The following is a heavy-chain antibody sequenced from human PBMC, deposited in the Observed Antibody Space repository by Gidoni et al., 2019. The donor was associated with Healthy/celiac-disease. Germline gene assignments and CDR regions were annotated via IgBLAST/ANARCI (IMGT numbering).Heavy chain of an antibody. J-gene: IGHJ5*02. CDR2: INHSGRT. Sequence: QVQLQQWGAGLLKPSETLSLTCAAYGWSFSGYYWRWLRQPPGKGLDWIGEINHSGRTNYNPSLKSRVTISVDTSKNQFSLKLSSVTAADTAVYYCARGGYDYVWGSYRPGWFDPWGQGTLVTVSS. V-gene: IGHV4-34*01. D-gene: IGHD3-16*02. CDR1: GWSFSGYY. CDR3: ARGGYDYVWGSYRPGWFDP.